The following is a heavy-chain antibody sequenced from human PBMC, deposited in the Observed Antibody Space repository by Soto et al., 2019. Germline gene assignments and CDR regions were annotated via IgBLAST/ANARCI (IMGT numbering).Heavy chain of an antibody. Sequence: PSETLSLTCTVSGGSISSDYWSWIRQPPGKGLEWIGYIYYSGSTNYNPSLKSRVTISVDTSKNQFSLKLSSVTAADTAVYYCGRGAARPGWFDPWGQGTLVTVSS. D-gene: IGHD6-6*01. V-gene: IGHV4-59*01. CDR2: IYYSGST. CDR1: GGSISSDY. J-gene: IGHJ5*02. CDR3: GRGAARPGWFDP.